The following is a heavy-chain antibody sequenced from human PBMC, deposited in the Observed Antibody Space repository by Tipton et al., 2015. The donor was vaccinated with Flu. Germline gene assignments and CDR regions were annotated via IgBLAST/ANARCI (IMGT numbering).Heavy chain of an antibody. D-gene: IGHD6-13*01. CDR2: INPNSGGT. V-gene: IGHV1-2*02. CDR3: ATVKQTGYIGTAAGWFDT. J-gene: IGHJ5*02. Sequence: QVQLVQSGAEMRKPGASVKVSCKTSGYTLTGYYMHWVRQAPGQGLEWMGWINPNSGGTNSAQTFQGRVTMTRDTSINTAYMEMTSLTSDDTAVYYCATVKQTGYIGTAAGWFDTWGQGSLVSFSS. CDR1: GYTLTGYY.